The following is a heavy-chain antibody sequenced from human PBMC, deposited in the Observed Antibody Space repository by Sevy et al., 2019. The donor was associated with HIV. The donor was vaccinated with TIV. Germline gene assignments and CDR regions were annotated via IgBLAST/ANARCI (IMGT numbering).Heavy chain of an antibody. Sequence: GGSLRLSCAASGLTFSTYSMNWVRQAPGKGLEWVSYISISSSTIYYADSVKVRFTISRDNAKNSLYLQMNSLRAEDTAVYYCASPLPFYFGSGSEEFDYWGRGTLVTVSS. J-gene: IGHJ4*02. CDR1: GLTFSTYS. CDR2: ISISSSTI. V-gene: IGHV3-48*01. D-gene: IGHD3-10*01. CDR3: ASPLPFYFGSGSEEFDY.